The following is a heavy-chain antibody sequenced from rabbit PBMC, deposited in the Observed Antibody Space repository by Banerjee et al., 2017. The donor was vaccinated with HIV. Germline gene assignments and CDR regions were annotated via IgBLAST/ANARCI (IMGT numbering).Heavy chain of an antibody. D-gene: IGHD6-1*01. CDR2: IYPDYDST. Sequence: QEHLEESGGGLVQPGGSLTLSCKASGIDFSTSGISWVRQAPGKGLEWIAYIYPDYDSTDYASWVNGRFTISFDNAQNTVFLQMTSLTAADTATYFCAIYAVHGYLRLWGPGTLVTVS. V-gene: IGHV1S47*01. CDR3: AIYAVHGYLRL. J-gene: IGHJ6*01. CDR1: GIDFSTSG.